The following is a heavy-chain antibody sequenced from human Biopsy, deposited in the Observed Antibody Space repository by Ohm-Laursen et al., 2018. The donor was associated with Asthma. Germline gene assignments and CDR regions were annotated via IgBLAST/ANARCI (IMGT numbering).Heavy chain of an antibody. CDR2: ISHDGNKR. CDR1: GFTFRTYA. CDR3: AREVVWFRKVGGMDV. D-gene: IGHD3-10*01. J-gene: IGHJ6*02. V-gene: IGHV3-30*03. Sequence: SLRLSCAASGFTFRTYAMHWVRQPPGKGLEWVALISHDGNKRYSADSVKGRLTISRDNSKNTLYLQMNSLRADDTAVYYCAREVVWFRKVGGMDVWGHGTTVTVS.